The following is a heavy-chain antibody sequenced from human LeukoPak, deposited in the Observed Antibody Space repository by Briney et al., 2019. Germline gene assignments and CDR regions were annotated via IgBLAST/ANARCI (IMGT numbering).Heavy chain of an antibody. Sequence: PSETLSLTCAVYGGSFSGYYWSWIRQPPGKGLEWIGEINHSGSTNYNPSLKSRVTISVDTSKHQFSLKLSSVTAADTAVYYCARGGVSSDSGDWFDPWGQGTLVTVSS. J-gene: IGHJ5*02. V-gene: IGHV4-34*01. CDR1: GGSFSGYY. D-gene: IGHD3-22*01. CDR2: INHSGST. CDR3: ARGGVSSDSGDWFDP.